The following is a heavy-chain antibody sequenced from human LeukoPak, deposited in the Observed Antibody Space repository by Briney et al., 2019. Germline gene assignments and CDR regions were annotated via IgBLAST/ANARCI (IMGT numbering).Heavy chain of an antibody. Sequence: PSETLSLTCTVSGGSISSSSYYWGWIRQPPGKGLEWIGSIYYSGSTYYNPSLKSRVTISVDTSKNQFSLKLSSVTAADTAVYYCARESPSVREPYDSSGGHNSLFDYWGQGTLVTVSS. D-gene: IGHD3-22*01. V-gene: IGHV4-39*07. CDR1: GGSISSSSYY. CDR3: ARESPSVREPYDSSGGHNSLFDY. J-gene: IGHJ4*02. CDR2: IYYSGST.